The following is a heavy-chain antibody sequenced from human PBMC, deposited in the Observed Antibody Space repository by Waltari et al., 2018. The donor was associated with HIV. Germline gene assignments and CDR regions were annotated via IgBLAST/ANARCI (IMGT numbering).Heavy chain of an antibody. CDR3: ARLHRYYYDSSGYYWFDI. V-gene: IGHV1-18*01. Sequence: QVQLVQSGAEVKKPGASVKVSCKASGYTFTSYGISWVQQAPGQGLEWMGWISAYNGNTNYAQKLQGRVTMTTDTSTSTAYMELRSLRSDDTAVYYCARLHRYYYDSSGYYWFDIWGQGTMVTVSS. D-gene: IGHD3-22*01. J-gene: IGHJ3*02. CDR2: ISAYNGNT. CDR1: GYTFTSYG.